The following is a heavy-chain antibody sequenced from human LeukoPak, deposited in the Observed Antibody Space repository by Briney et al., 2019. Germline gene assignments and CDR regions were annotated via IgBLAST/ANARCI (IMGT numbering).Heavy chain of an antibody. D-gene: IGHD2-15*01. V-gene: IGHV4-34*01. J-gene: IGHJ5*02. CDR2: INHSGST. CDR1: GGSFSAYY. CDR3: AREERYCSGGSCYSYPGIGFDP. Sequence: SETLSLTCVVYGGSFSAYYWSWIRQPPGKGLEWIGEINHSGSTNYNPSLKSRVTISVDTSKNQFALKLSSVTAADTAVYYCAREERYCSGGSCYSYPGIGFDPWGQGTLVTVSS.